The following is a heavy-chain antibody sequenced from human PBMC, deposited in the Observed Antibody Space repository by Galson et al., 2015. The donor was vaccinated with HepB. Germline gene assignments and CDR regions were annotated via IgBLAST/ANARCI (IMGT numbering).Heavy chain of an antibody. CDR2: IYPGDSDT. J-gene: IGHJ4*02. V-gene: IGHV5-51*01. CDR1: GYIFPSYW. CDR3: ARQRKATTDS. D-gene: IGHD1/OR15-1a*01. Sequence: QSGAEVKKPGESLKISCKGSGYIFPSYWIGWVRQMPGKGLEWVGIIYPGDSDTRYTPSFEGQVTISVDKSIDTVYLQWNSLRASDTAIYYCARQRKATTDSWGQGTLVTVSS.